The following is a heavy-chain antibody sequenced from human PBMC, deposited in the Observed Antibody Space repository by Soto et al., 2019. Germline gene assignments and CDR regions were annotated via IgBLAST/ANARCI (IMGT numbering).Heavy chain of an antibody. V-gene: IGHV1-69*13. D-gene: IGHD5-12*01. J-gene: IGHJ1*01. CDR2: IIPVFGRP. Sequence: SVKVSCKASGGTFSSFGISWVRQAPGQGLEWMGGIIPVFGRPNYAQRFRGRLTITADESMNTSYMELIDLTSEDTAVYYCAREASGYDFWGQGTQVTVSS. CDR3: AREASGYDF. CDR1: GGTFSSFG.